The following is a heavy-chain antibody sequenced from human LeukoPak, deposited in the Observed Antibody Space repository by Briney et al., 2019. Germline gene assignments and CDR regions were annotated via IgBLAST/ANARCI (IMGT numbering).Heavy chain of an antibody. J-gene: IGHJ2*01. V-gene: IGHV3-53*01. CDR3: ASSLLYGEGYFDL. D-gene: IGHD4-17*01. CDR2: IYSGGST. Sequence: GGSLRLSCAASGFTVSSNYMSWVRQPAGKGLEWVSVIYSGGSTYYADSVRGRFTVSRDNSRNTLYLQMNSLRAEDTAVYYCASSLLYGEGYFDLWGRGTLVTVSS. CDR1: GFTVSSNY.